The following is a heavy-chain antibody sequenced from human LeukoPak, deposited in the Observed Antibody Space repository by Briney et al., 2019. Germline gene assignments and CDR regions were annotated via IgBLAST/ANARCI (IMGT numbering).Heavy chain of an antibody. CDR1: GFTFNSYG. CDR3: ARDAVEMATTLDY. Sequence: GGSLRLSCAASGFTFNSYGMHWVRQAPGKGLVWVSRINTDGSSTSYADSVKGRFTISRDNAKNTLYLQMNSLRAEDTAVYYCARDAVEMATTLDYWGQGTLVTVSS. CDR2: INTDGSST. V-gene: IGHV3-74*01. J-gene: IGHJ4*02. D-gene: IGHD5-24*01.